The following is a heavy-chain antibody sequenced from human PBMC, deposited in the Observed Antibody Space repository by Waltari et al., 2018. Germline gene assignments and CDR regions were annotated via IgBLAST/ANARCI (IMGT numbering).Heavy chain of an antibody. CDR2: IKQDGSEK. D-gene: IGHD1-26*01. CDR3: AKEARIVGATGGVDY. V-gene: IGHV3-7*04. Sequence: GKGLEWVANIKQDGSEKYYVDSVKGRFTISRDNAKNSLYLQMNSLRAEDTAVYYCAKEARIVGATGGVDYWGQGTLVTVSS. J-gene: IGHJ4*02.